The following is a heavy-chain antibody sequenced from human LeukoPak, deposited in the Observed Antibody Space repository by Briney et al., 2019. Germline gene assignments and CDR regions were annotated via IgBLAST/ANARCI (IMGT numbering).Heavy chain of an antibody. CDR3: AGGNYYFSF. CDR1: GFPFSGSW. CDR2: LNSDGTST. J-gene: IGHJ4*02. D-gene: IGHD1-7*01. Sequence: QPGGSLRLSCAASGFPFSGSWMHWVGQPPGKGRVWVSRLNSDGTSTSYADSVKGRFTISRDNAKNTLYLQMNSLRAEDTAVYYCAGGNYYFSFWGQGTLVTVSS. V-gene: IGHV3-74*01.